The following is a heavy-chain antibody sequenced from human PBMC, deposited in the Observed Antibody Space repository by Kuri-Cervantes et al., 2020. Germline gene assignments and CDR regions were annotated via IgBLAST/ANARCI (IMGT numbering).Heavy chain of an antibody. CDR3: AKDRKDYSNYVAEYFQH. J-gene: IGHJ1*01. D-gene: IGHD4-11*01. CDR1: GFTFDDYA. Sequence: SLKISCAASGFTFDDYAMHWVRQAPGKGLEWVSGISWNSGSIGYADSVKGRFTISRDNSKNTLYLQMNSLRAEDTAVYYCAKDRKDYSNYVAEYFQHWGQGTLVTVSS. V-gene: IGHV3-9*01. CDR2: ISWNSGSI.